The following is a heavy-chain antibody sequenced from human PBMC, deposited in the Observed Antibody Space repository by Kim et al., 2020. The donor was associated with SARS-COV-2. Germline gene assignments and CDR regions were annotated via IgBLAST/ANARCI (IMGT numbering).Heavy chain of an antibody. CDR1: GFTFSSYG. J-gene: IGHJ6*02. Sequence: GGSLRLSCAASGFTFSSYGMHWVRQAPGKGLEWVAVISYDGSNKYYADSVKGRFTISRDNSKNTLYLQMNSLRAEDTAVYYCAKSFRGGYYYYGMDVWGQGTTVTVSS. V-gene: IGHV3-30*18. CDR3: AKSFRGGYYYYGMDV. CDR2: ISYDGSNK. D-gene: IGHD3-16*01.